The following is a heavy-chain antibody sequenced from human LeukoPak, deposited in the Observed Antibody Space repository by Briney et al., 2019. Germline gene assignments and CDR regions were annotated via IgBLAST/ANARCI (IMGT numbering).Heavy chain of an antibody. V-gene: IGHV3-30*04. Sequence: HPGGSLRLSCAASGFTFTNYAMSWVRQAPGKGLEWVAVISYDGSNKYYADSVKGRFTISRDNSKNTLYLQMNSLRAEDTAVYYCAGLISIAVAGTGVDYWGQGTLVTVSS. CDR1: GFTFTNYA. CDR3: AGLISIAVAGTGVDY. J-gene: IGHJ4*02. CDR2: ISYDGSNK. D-gene: IGHD6-19*01.